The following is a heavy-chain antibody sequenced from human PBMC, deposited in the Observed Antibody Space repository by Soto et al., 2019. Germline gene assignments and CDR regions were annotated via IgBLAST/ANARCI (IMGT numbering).Heavy chain of an antibody. D-gene: IGHD6-13*01. CDR1: GFTFSSYG. Sequence: QAQLVESGGGVVQPGRSLRLSCAASGFTFSSYGMHWVRQAPGKGLGGVAIIWYDGSNKYYADSVKGRFTISRDSSKNTLYLQMNSLRAEDTAVYYCARVGSSWSFDYWGQGTLVTVSS. J-gene: IGHJ4*02. CDR3: ARVGSSWSFDY. V-gene: IGHV3-33*01. CDR2: IWYDGSNK.